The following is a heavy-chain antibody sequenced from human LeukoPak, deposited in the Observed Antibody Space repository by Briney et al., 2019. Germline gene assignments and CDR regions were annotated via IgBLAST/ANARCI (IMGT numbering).Heavy chain of an antibody. CDR3: AKAGPKIGQYYFDF. D-gene: IGHD3-22*01. J-gene: IGHJ4*02. CDR1: GFTFSSYD. CDR2: IRYDGSKK. V-gene: IGHV3-30*02. Sequence: PGGSLRLSCAASGFTFSSYDMHWVRQAPGKGLEWVALIRYDGSKKYYADSVKGRFTISRDNSKNTLYLQVNSVRYDDTAVYYCAKAGPKIGQYYFDFWGQGTLVTVSS.